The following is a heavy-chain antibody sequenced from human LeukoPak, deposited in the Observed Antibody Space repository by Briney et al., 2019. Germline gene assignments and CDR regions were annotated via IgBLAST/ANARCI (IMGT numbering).Heavy chain of an antibody. J-gene: IGHJ6*03. CDR3: ARDQHDYYFYYMDV. Sequence: SETLSLTCTVSDGSISSSSYYWGWIRQPPGKGLEWIGSIYYSGSTYYNPSLKSRVTISVDTSKNQFSLKLTSVTAADTAVYYCARDQHDYYFYYMDVWGKGTTVTVSS. CDR2: IYYSGST. CDR1: DGSISSSSYY. V-gene: IGHV4-39*07.